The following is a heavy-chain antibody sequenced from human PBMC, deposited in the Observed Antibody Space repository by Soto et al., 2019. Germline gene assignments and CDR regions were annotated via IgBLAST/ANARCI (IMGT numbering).Heavy chain of an antibody. CDR1: GGSISSYY. D-gene: IGHD2-15*01. CDR3: ATASGSTYGGPYYYYGLDV. J-gene: IGHJ6*02. V-gene: IGHV4-59*08. Sequence: QVQLQESGPGLVKSSETLSLTCTVSGGSISSYYWSWIRQPPGKGLEWIGYIYYSGSTKYNPSLNSRVTISVDTSKNQFSLKVSSVTAADTAVYYCATASGSTYGGPYYYYGLDVWGQGTTVTVSS. CDR2: IYYSGST.